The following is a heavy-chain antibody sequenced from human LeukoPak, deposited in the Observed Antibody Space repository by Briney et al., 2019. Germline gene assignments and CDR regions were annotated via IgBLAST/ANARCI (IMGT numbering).Heavy chain of an antibody. Sequence: GASVKVSCKASGGTFSSYAISWVRQAPGQGLEWMGGIIPIFGTANYAQKFQGRVTITADKSTSTAYMELSSLRSEDTAVYYCARVGPNYYYYYMDVWGKGTTVTVPS. CDR2: IIPIFGTA. V-gene: IGHV1-69*06. CDR3: ARVGPNYYYYYMDV. CDR1: GGTFSSYA. J-gene: IGHJ6*03.